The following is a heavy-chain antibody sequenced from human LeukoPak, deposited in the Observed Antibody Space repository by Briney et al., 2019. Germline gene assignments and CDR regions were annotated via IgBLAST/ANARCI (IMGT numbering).Heavy chain of an antibody. Sequence: TGGSLRLSCAASGFTFSSYGMHWVRQAPGKGLEWVAFIWSDGSNKYYVDSVKGRFTISRDNSKNTLYLQMDSLRAEDTAVYYCARDTDMDVWGQGTTVTVSS. CDR1: GFTFSSYG. J-gene: IGHJ6*02. CDR2: IWSDGSNK. CDR3: ARDTDMDV. V-gene: IGHV3-33*01.